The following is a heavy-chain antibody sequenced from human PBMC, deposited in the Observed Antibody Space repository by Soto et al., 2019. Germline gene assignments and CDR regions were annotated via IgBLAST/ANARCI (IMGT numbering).Heavy chain of an antibody. CDR3: TRDPVPDSSGYFPFDY. D-gene: IGHD3-22*01. CDR2: ISTTNSYI. CDR1: GFRFSTYS. Sequence: EVQLVESGGGLVKPGGSLRLSCAASGFRFSTYSMNWVRQAPGKGLEWVASISTTNSYIYYADSVRGRFTIYRDNAKKSLFLQMNSLRAEDTAVYYCTRDPVPDSSGYFPFDYWGQGTLVTVSS. J-gene: IGHJ4*02. V-gene: IGHV3-21*01.